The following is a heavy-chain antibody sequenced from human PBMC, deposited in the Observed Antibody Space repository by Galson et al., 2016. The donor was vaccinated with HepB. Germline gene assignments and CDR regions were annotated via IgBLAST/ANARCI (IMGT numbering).Heavy chain of an antibody. CDR3: ARDFGDYFTPWYYYFGMDV. D-gene: IGHD4-17*01. CDR2: ISSSSSYI. J-gene: IGHJ6*02. Sequence: SLRLSCAASGFTFSSYSMNWVRQVPGKGLEWVSSISSSSSYIYYADSVKGRFTISRDNAKNSLYLQMNSLRAEDTAVYYCARDFGDYFTPWYYYFGMDVWGQGTTVTVSS. V-gene: IGHV3-21*01. CDR1: GFTFSSYS.